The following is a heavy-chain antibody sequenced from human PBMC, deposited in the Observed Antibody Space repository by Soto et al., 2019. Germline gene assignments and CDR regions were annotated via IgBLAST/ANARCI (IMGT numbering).Heavy chain of an antibody. V-gene: IGHV4-59*01. D-gene: IGHD1-26*01. Sequence: SETLSLTCTVSGGSISSYYWSWIRQPPGKGLEWIGYIYYRGSTNYNPSLKSRVTISVDTSKNQFSLKLSSVTAADTAVYYCARGRGSYYYYYYYGMDVWGQGTTVTVSS. CDR2: IYYRGST. CDR3: ARGRGSYYYYYYYGMDV. J-gene: IGHJ6*02. CDR1: GGSISSYY.